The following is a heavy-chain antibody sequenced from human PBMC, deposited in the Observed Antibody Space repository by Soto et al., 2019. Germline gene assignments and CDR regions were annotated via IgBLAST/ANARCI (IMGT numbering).Heavy chain of an antibody. Sequence: PSETLSLTCTVSGGSISSGGYYWSWIRQHPGKGLEWIGYIYYSGSTYYNPSLKSRVTISVDTSKNQFSLKLSSVTAADTAVYYCARGFGYYYDSSGPFFDYWGQGTLVTVSS. CDR3: ARGFGYYYDSSGPFFDY. V-gene: IGHV4-31*03. CDR2: IYYSGST. CDR1: GGSISSGGYY. D-gene: IGHD3-22*01. J-gene: IGHJ4*02.